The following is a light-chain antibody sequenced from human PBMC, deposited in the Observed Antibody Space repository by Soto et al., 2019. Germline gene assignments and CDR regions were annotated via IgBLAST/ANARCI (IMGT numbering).Light chain of an antibody. CDR2: AAS. V-gene: IGKV1-39*01. J-gene: IGKJ5*01. Sequence: DIPMTQSPSSLSASIGDGVTITCRASQSINTYLNWYQQKPGKAPKLLISAASNLQSGVPSRFRGSGSGTDFTLTTSSLQTEDFATYYCQQSFSTLLITFGQGTRLEIK. CDR1: QSINTY. CDR3: QQSFSTLLIT.